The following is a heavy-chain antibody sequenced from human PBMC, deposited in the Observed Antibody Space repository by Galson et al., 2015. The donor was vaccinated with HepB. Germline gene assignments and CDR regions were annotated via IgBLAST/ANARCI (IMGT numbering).Heavy chain of an antibody. J-gene: IGHJ3*02. V-gene: IGHV3-30-3*01. D-gene: IGHD1-1*01. CDR1: GFTFSSYA. CDR2: ISYDGSNK. Sequence: SLRLSCAASGFTFSSYAMHWVRQAPGKGLEWVAVISYDGSNKYYADSVKGRFTISRDNSKNTLYLQMNSLRAEDTAVYYCARELEAGTTEAFDIWGQGTMVTVSS. CDR3: ARELEAGTTEAFDI.